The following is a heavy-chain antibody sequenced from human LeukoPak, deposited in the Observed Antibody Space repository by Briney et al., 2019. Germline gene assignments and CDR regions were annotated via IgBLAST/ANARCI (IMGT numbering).Heavy chain of an antibody. CDR3: AKDRGYSSIFFEI. Sequence: GGSLRLPCAASGFIFDDYAMQWVRQVPGKGLEGVSGISWNSGKIDYADSVKGRLTISRENAKNSLYLQMNSQRVEDMALYYCAKDRGYSSIFFEIWGQGTLVTVSS. CDR1: GFIFDDYA. J-gene: IGHJ4*02. V-gene: IGHV3-9*03. D-gene: IGHD6-13*01. CDR2: ISWNSGKI.